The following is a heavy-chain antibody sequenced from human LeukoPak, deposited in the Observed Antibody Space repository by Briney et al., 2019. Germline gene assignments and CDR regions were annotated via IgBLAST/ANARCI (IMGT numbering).Heavy chain of an antibody. D-gene: IGHD3-16*01. CDR1: GGSISSYY. CDR2: INTSGST. Sequence: SETLSLTCTVSGGSISSYYWSWIRQPAGKGLEWIGRINTSGSTKYDPSLKSRVTMSVDTSNNQFSLKLSSVTAADTAVYYCARSVLDETYYMDVWGKGTTVTVSS. V-gene: IGHV4-4*07. CDR3: ARSVLDETYYMDV. J-gene: IGHJ6*03.